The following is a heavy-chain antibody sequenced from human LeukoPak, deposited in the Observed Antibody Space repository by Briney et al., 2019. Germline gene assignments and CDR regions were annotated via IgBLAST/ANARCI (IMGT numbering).Heavy chain of an antibody. J-gene: IGHJ3*02. CDR3: ARVHCSGGGCYQRNDGLEI. CDR1: GFTFTSYS. CDR2: ISVNSDYI. Sequence: PGGSLRLSCAASGFTFTSYSMNWVRQAPGKGLEWVSSISVNSDYIYYGDSMKGRFTVSRDNAKNSLYLQMNSLRAEDTAVYYCARVHCSGGGCYQRNDGLEIWGQGTMVTVSS. V-gene: IGHV3-21*01. D-gene: IGHD2-15*01.